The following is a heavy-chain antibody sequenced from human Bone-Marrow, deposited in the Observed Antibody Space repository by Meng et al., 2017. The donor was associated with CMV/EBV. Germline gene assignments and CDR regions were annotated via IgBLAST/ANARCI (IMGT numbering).Heavy chain of an antibody. Sequence: GESLKISCAASGFTFSSHEMNWVRQAPGRGLEWVSAISGSGGSTYYAESVKGRFTISRDNSKNTLYLQMNSLRAEDTAVYYCARDTYDFLSGSFLSLYYYYYGMDVWGQGTTVTVSS. V-gene: IGHV3-23*01. D-gene: IGHD3-3*01. CDR3: ARDTYDFLSGSFLSLYYYYYGMDV. CDR2: ISGSGGST. CDR1: GFTFSSHE. J-gene: IGHJ6*02.